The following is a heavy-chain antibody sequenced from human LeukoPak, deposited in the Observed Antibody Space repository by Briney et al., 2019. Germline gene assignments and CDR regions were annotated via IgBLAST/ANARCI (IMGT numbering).Heavy chain of an antibody. CDR1: GFTFSSYG. D-gene: IGHD6-19*01. CDR2: IWYDGSNK. V-gene: IGHV3-33*01. Sequence: GGSLRLSCAASGFTFSSYGMHWVRQAPGKGLERVAVIWYDGSNKYYADSVKGRFTISRDNSKNTLYLQMNSLRAEDTAVYYCARDAVAGSYFSVSDAFDIWGQGTMVTVSS. J-gene: IGHJ3*02. CDR3: ARDAVAGSYFSVSDAFDI.